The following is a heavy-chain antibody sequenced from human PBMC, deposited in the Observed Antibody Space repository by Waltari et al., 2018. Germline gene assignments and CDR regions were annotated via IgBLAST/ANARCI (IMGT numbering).Heavy chain of an antibody. CDR2: INPNSGGT. D-gene: IGHD3-3*01. V-gene: IGHV1-2*02. CDR1: GYTFTGYY. CDR3: ARDRRYYDFWSGIEGGFDY. Sequence: QVQLVQSGAEVKKPGASVKVSCKASGYTFTGYYMHWVRPAPGKGLEWMGWINPNSGGTNYAQKFQGRVTMTRDTSISTAYMELSRLRSDDTAVYYCARDRRYYDFWSGIEGGFDYWGQGTLVTVSS. J-gene: IGHJ4*02.